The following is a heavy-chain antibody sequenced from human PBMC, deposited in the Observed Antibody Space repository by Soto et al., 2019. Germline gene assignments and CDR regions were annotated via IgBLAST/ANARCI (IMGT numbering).Heavy chain of an antibody. D-gene: IGHD3-9*01. V-gene: IGHV3-21*01. CDR3: ARAQTPYYDILTGYYDGAYFDY. Sequence: VSLRLSCAASGFTFSSYSMNWVRQAPGKGLEWVSSISSSSSYIYYADSVKGRFTISRDNAKNSLYLQMNSLRAEDTAVYYCARAQTPYYDILTGYYDGAYFDYWGQGTLVTVSS. CDR1: GFTFSSYS. J-gene: IGHJ4*02. CDR2: ISSSSSYI.